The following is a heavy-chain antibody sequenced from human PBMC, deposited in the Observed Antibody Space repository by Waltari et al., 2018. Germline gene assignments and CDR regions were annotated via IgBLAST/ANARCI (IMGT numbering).Heavy chain of an antibody. CDR3: ARDPGSIVVVVAATYFDY. V-gene: IGHV1-2*02. J-gene: IGHJ4*02. CDR2: INPNIGGT. CDR1: GYTFTGYY. D-gene: IGHD2-15*01. Sequence: QVQLVQSGAEVKKPGASVKVSCKASGYTFTGYYMHWVRQAPGQGLEWMGWINPNIGGTNYAQKFQGRVTMTRDTSMSTAYMELSRLRSDDTAVYYCARDPGSIVVVVAATYFDYWGQGTLVSVSS.